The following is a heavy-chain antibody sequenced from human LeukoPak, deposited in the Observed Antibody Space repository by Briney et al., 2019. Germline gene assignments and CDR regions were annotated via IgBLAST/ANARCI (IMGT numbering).Heavy chain of an antibody. J-gene: IGHJ4*02. CDR3: VKGAYDYIEIAYFDY. Sequence: PGGSLRLSCAASGFTLNKYAMNWFRQAPGKGLEWVSVLIGSSGSTDYADSVKGRFTISRDTSKNTLYLEMNSLRAEDTAIYYCVKGAYDYIEIAYFDYWGQGTRVTVSS. D-gene: IGHD5-12*01. CDR2: LIGSSGST. CDR1: GFTLNKYA. V-gene: IGHV3-23*01.